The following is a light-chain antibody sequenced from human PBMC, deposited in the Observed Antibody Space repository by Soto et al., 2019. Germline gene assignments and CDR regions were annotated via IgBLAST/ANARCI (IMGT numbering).Light chain of an antibody. CDR3: QQANSFTIT. J-gene: IGKJ5*01. CDR1: QGITNR. Sequence: DIQMTQSPSSVSASVGDRVTITCRASQGITNRLAWYQKKPGKDPKLLIYEASSLQSGVPSRISGSGSGTDFDLTLRRLQTEDCATYDGQQANSFTITFCPWTRVEIK. V-gene: IGKV1D-12*01. CDR2: EAS.